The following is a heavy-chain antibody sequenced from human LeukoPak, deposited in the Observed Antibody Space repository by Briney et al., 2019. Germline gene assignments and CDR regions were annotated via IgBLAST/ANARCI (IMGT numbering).Heavy chain of an antibody. Sequence: ASVKVSCKASGYTFTSYYMHWVRQAPGQGLEWMGIINPSGGSTSYAQKFQGRVTMIRDTSTSTVYMELSSLRSEDTAVYYCAREMVDGDGYNSKDYWGQGTLVTVSS. J-gene: IGHJ4*02. CDR1: GYTFTSYY. D-gene: IGHD5-24*01. V-gene: IGHV1-46*01. CDR3: AREMVDGDGYNSKDY. CDR2: INPSGGST.